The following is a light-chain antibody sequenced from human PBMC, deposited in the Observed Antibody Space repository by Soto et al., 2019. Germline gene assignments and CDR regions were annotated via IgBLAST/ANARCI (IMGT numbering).Light chain of an antibody. CDR1: QSVSNNY. V-gene: IGKV3-20*01. CDR3: QQYVSSPLT. J-gene: IGKJ4*01. CDR2: GAS. Sequence: EIVLTQSPGTLSLSPGERATLSCRASQSVSNNYLAWYQQKPGQAPRLLIYGASNRATGIPDRFSGSGSGTDCTLTISRLVPEDFAVYYCQQYVSSPLTFGGGTKVEIK.